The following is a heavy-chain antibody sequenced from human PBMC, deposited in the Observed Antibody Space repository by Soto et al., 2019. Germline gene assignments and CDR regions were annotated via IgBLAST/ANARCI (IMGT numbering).Heavy chain of an antibody. J-gene: IGHJ5*02. CDR3: ARGVAWNPRAGHWFAP. CDR2: VYYIGTT. D-gene: IGHD1-1*01. V-gene: IGHV4-61*01. Sequence: VQLQESGPGLVKPSETLSLTCPVSGDSVSSGSYWSWIRQAPGKGLEWIGYVYYIGTTNYNPSLTNRVSISVDTSKNQFSLRLTAVTAADTAVYYCARGVAWNPRAGHWFAPLGEGTLVTVSS. CDR1: GDSVSSGSY.